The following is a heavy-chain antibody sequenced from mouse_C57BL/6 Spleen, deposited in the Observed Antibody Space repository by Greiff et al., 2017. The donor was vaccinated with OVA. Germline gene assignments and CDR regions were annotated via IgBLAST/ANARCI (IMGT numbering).Heavy chain of an antibody. CDR2: IDPETGGT. CDR3: TRPTMVTRFAY. V-gene: IGHV1-15*01. Sequence: VQLQQSGAELVRPGASVTLSCKASGYTFTDYEMHWVKQTPVHGLEWIGAIDPETGGTAYNQKFKGKAILTAEKSSSTAYMELRSLTSEASAVYYCTRPTMVTRFAYWGQGTLVTVSA. J-gene: IGHJ3*01. CDR1: GYTFTDYE. D-gene: IGHD2-9*01.